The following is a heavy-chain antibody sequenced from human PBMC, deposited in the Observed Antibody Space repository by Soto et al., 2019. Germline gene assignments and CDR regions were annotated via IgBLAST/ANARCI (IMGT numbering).Heavy chain of an antibody. J-gene: IGHJ4*02. D-gene: IGHD1-26*01. CDR1: GFSFSTYW. V-gene: IGHV3-7*05. CDR3: ASDLYSGTSDY. CDR2: IDHDGGTR. Sequence: EVQLVESGGGLVQPGGSLRLSCAASGFSFSTYWMNWVRQAPGKGLEWVANIDHDGGTRCYVASVKGRFTISRDNAKNSLYLQMNRLGVDDTALYYCASDLYSGTSDYWGQGTLVTVSS.